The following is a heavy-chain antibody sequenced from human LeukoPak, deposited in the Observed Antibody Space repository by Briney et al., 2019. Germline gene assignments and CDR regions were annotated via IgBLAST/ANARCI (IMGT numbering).Heavy chain of an antibody. CDR1: GFTFSRYS. CDR3: AKGGLQTRNWYFAL. J-gene: IGHJ2*01. D-gene: IGHD3-16*01. V-gene: IGHV3-30*18. CDR2: ISYNGSNK. Sequence: GGTLGLFCAASGFTFSRYSMHWVRQAPGKGLEWVAVISYNGSNKYYADSVKGRFTFSRDISKNRLYLEMNSLRTEDTAVYYCAKGGLQTRNWYFALWGRGWLVTVS.